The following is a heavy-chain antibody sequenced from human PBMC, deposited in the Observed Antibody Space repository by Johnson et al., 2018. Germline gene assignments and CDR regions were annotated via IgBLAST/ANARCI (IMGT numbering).Heavy chain of an antibody. D-gene: IGHD2-15*01. V-gene: IGHV3-33*03. J-gene: IGHJ1*01. Sequence: VRLVQAGGGVVEHGRSLRLSCAASGFTFRSYGMHWVRQAPGKGLEGVAIIWSDGSNKYYADSVKGRFTIPRDNSQNSLYLQMNSLRTEDTALYFCAKDSSHAEYFQHWGQGTLVTVSS. CDR3: AKDSSHAEYFQH. CDR1: GFTFRSYG. CDR2: IWSDGSNK.